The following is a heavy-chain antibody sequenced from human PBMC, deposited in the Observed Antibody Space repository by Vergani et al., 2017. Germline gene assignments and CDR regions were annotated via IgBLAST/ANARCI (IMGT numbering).Heavy chain of an antibody. CDR3: ARSWGGYNWNNAVDY. Sequence: QVQLVESGGGVVQPGRSLRLSCAASGFTFSSYAMHWVRQAPGKGLEWVAVISYDGSNKYYADSVKGRFTISRDNSKNTLYLQMNSLRAEDTAVYYCARSWGGYNWNNAVDYWGQGTLVTVSS. V-gene: IGHV3-30-3*01. D-gene: IGHD1/OR15-1a*01. CDR2: ISYDGSNK. CDR1: GFTFSSYA. J-gene: IGHJ4*02.